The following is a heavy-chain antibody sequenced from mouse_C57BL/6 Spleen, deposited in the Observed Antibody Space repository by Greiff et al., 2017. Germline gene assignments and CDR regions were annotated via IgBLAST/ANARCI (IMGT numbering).Heavy chain of an antibody. Sequence: QVQLQQPGAELVRPGSSVKLSCKASVYTFTSYWMAWVKQRPGHGLEWIGNIYPSDSETHYNQKFKDKAPLTVDKSSSTAYMQLSSLTSEDSAVYYCARTGVGRAMDYWGQGTSVTVSS. CDR3: ARTGVGRAMDY. J-gene: IGHJ4*01. CDR2: IYPSDSET. V-gene: IGHV1-61*01. D-gene: IGHD4-1*01. CDR1: VYTFTSYW.